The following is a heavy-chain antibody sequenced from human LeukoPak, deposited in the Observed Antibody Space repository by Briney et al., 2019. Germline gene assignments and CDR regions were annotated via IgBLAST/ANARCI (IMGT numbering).Heavy chain of an antibody. J-gene: IGHJ4*02. CDR3: ARISFYYDSSGYPPPFNY. V-gene: IGHV4-30-4*08. CDR1: GGSVSSGSYY. Sequence: SETLSLTCTVSGGSVSSGSYYWSWIRQPPGKGLEWIGYIYYSGSTYYNPSLKSRVTISVDTSKNQFSLKLSSVTAADTAVYYCARISFYYDSSGYPPPFNYWGQGTLVTVSS. CDR2: IYYSGST. D-gene: IGHD3-22*01.